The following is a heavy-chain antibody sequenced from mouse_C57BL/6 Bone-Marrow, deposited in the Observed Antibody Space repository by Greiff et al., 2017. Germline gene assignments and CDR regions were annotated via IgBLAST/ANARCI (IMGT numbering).Heavy chain of an antibody. CDR3: ARTTVVDYYAMDY. CDR1: GFNIKDYY. D-gene: IGHD1-1*01. CDR2: IDPEDGET. J-gene: IGHJ4*01. Sequence: EVNLVESGAELVKPGASVKLSCTASGFNIKDYYMHWVKQRTEQGLEWIGRIDPEDGETKYAPKFQGKATITADTSSNTAYLQLSSLPSEDTAVYYCARTTVVDYYAMDYWGQGTSVTVSS. V-gene: IGHV14-2*01.